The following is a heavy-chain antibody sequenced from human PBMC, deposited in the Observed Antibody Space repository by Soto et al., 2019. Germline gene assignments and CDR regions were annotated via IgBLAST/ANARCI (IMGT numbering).Heavy chain of an antibody. Sequence: SETLSLTCTVSGGSVSSGSYYWSWIRQPPGKGLEWIGYIYYSGSTNYNPSLKSRVTISVDTSKNQFSLKLSSVTAADTAVYYCAREKVYSNNWFDPWGQGTLVTVSS. J-gene: IGHJ5*02. D-gene: IGHD2-15*01. V-gene: IGHV4-61*01. CDR1: GGSVSSGSYY. CDR3: AREKVYSNNWFDP. CDR2: IYYSGST.